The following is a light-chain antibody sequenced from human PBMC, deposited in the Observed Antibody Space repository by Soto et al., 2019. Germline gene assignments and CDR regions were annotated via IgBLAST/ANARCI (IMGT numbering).Light chain of an antibody. CDR3: QQYGNAPWT. V-gene: IGKV3-20*01. J-gene: IGKJ1*01. CDR2: STS. Sequence: IVLTKSAGTLSLSPGERGTLSCRASQRFXSCNLAWYQQKSGQAPSLLXDSTSSRATGIPDRFSGSGSGTDFTLTISRLDPEDFAVYYCQQYGNAPWTFGQGTKVDIK. CDR1: QRFXSCN.